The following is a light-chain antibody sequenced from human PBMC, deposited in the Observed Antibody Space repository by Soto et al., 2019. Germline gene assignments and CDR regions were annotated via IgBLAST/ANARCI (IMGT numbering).Light chain of an antibody. J-gene: IGKJ1*01. CDR1: QSISSY. Sequence: DIQMTQSPSSLSASVGDRVTITCRATQSISSYLNWHQKKPGKTPMLLIYAASTLQSGLPSRFSASGSGTDFTLTISSVQPEDFATYYCQQGYSTPRTFGQGTKVEIK. V-gene: IGKV1-39*01. CDR3: QQGYSTPRT. CDR2: AAS.